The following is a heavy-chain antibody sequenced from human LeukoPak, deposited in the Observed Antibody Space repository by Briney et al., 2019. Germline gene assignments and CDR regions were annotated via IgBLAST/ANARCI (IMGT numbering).Heavy chain of an antibody. CDR2: IYHSGST. Sequence: PSETLSLTCTVSGGSISSYYWGWIRQPPGKGLEWIGSIYHSGSTYYNPSLKSRVTISVDTSKNQFSLKLSSVTAADTAVYYCASASKVVTPGGDYWGQGTLVTVSS. V-gene: IGHV4-38-2*02. J-gene: IGHJ4*02. CDR1: GGSISSYY. CDR3: ASASKVVTPGGDY. D-gene: IGHD4-23*01.